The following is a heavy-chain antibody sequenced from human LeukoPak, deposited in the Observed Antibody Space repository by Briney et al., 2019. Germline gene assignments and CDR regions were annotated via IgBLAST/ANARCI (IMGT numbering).Heavy chain of an antibody. Sequence: DSVMVSCKASGYTFGRHGISWVRQAPGQGLEWMGWMNPNSGNTGYAQKFQGRVTMTRNTSISTAYMELSSLRSEDTAVYYCAVGGSGSYYKLSDYWGQGTLVTVSS. CDR3: AVGGSGSYYKLSDY. CDR1: GYTFGRHG. V-gene: IGHV1-8*01. J-gene: IGHJ4*02. CDR2: MNPNSGNT. D-gene: IGHD3-10*01.